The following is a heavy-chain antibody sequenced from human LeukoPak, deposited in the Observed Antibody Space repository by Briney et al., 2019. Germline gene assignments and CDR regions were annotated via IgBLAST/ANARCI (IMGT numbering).Heavy chain of an antibody. CDR3: ATSKYQLLLDASDI. V-gene: IGHV4-34*01. D-gene: IGHD2-2*01. J-gene: IGHJ3*02. CDR1: GGSFSGYY. Sequence: SETLSLTCAVYGGSFSGYYWSWIRQPPGKGLEWIGEINHSGSTNYNPSLKSRVTISVDTSKNQFSLKLSSATAADTAVYYCATSKYQLLLDASDIWGQGTMVTVSS. CDR2: INHSGST.